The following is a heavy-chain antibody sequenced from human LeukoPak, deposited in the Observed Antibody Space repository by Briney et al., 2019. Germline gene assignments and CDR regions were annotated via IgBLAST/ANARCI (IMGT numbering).Heavy chain of an antibody. CDR1: GYTFTGYY. V-gene: IGHV1-2*02. CDR2: INPNSGGT. Sequence: GASVKVSCKASGYTFTGYYIHWVRQAPGQGLEWMGWINPNSGGTNSAQQFQGRVTMTRDTSISTAYMELNRPRSDDTAVYYCARARMTMVRGINPHDFDYWGQGTLVTVSS. CDR3: ARARMTMVRGINPHDFDY. J-gene: IGHJ4*02. D-gene: IGHD3-10*01.